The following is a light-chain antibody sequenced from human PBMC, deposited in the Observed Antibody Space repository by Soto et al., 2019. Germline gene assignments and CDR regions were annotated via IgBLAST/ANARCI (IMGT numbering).Light chain of an antibody. Sequence: EIVLTQSPGILSLSPGERAILSCRASESVSKYLAWYQQKPGQAPRLLIYEASARATGIPSRFSGSGSGTEFTLTINSLQSEDFAVYYCHQYNDWRTFGQGTKVDIK. CDR2: EAS. J-gene: IGKJ1*01. CDR1: ESVSKY. V-gene: IGKV3-15*01. CDR3: HQYNDWRT.